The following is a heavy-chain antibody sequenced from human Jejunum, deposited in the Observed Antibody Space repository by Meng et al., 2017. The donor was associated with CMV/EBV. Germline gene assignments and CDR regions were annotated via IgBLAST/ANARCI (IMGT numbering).Heavy chain of an antibody. CDR2: IYPGDSDT. CDR3: ARWDCSTSCYGSYYYYYGMDV. D-gene: IGHD2-2*01. V-gene: IGHV5-51*01. J-gene: IGHJ6*02. CDR1: YW. Sequence: YWIGWVRQMPGKGLEWMGMIYPGDSDTKYSPSFQGQVTISADKSISTAYLQWSSLKASDTAKYYCARWDCSTSCYGSYYYYYGMDVWGQGTTVTVSS.